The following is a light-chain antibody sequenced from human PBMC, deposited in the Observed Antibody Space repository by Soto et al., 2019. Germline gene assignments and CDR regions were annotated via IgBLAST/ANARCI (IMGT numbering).Light chain of an antibody. V-gene: IGLV2-14*01. J-gene: IGLJ1*01. CDR1: SSDVGGYNY. Sequence: QSALTQPASVSGSPGQSITISCTGTSSDVGGYNYVSWYQQHPGKAPKLMIYEVSNRPSGVSNRFSGSKSGNTASLTISGLQAEDDADYYCTSYTSSGTLGVFGTGTKLTVL. CDR2: EVS. CDR3: TSYTSSGTLGV.